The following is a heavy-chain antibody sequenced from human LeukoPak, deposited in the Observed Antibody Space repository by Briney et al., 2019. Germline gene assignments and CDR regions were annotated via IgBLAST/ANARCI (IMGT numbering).Heavy chain of an antibody. CDR3: AKDIFWRQQLGDDAFDI. Sequence: GGSLRLSCAASGFTFSSYGMHWVRQAPGKGLEWVAVIWYDGSNKYYADSVKGRFTISRDNAKNSLYLQMNSLRAEDTALYYCAKDIFWRQQLGDDAFDIWGQGTMVTVSS. J-gene: IGHJ3*02. D-gene: IGHD6-13*01. CDR1: GFTFSSYG. CDR2: IWYDGSNK. V-gene: IGHV3-33*03.